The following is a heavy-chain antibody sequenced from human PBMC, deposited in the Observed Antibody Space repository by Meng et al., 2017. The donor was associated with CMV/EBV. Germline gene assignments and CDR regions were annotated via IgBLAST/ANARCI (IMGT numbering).Heavy chain of an antibody. V-gene: IGHV3-48*04. Sequence: GESLKISCAASGFTFSSYSMNWVRQAPGKGLEWDSYISSSSSTIYYADSVKGRFTISRDNAKNSLYLQMNSLRAEDTAVYYCARGLAARPWDYWGQGTLVTVSS. D-gene: IGHD6-6*01. J-gene: IGHJ4*02. CDR3: ARGLAARPWDY. CDR2: ISSSSSTI. CDR1: GFTFSSYS.